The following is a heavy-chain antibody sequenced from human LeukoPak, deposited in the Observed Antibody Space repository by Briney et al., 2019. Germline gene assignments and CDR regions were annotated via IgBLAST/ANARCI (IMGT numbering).Heavy chain of an antibody. V-gene: IGHV4-38-2*02. CDR3: ARGTYGYYMDV. CDR1: NYSISNSLY. D-gene: IGHD4-17*01. J-gene: IGHJ6*03. CDR2: IYRSGST. Sequence: SEPLSLTCSGSNYSISNSLYWGWPRQPPGKGLEWIGRIYRSGSTFYNPYLKSRVTISLDTSKNQCSLKLSSVTAADTAVYFCARGTYGYYMDVWGKGTTVTVSS.